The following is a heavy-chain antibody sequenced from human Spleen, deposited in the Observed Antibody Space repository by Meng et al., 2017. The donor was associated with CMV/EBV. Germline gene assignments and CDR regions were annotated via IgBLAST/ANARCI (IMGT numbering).Heavy chain of an antibody. J-gene: IGHJ6*02. D-gene: IGHD1-26*01. V-gene: IGHV3-48*03. Sequence: GESLKISCAASTFTLSSNYMNWVRQAPGKGLDWVSYISASGETVYYADSVRGRFTISRDNAKNSLYLQMNSLRAEDTAIYYCARDGSGSYYSGYYGMDVWGQGTTVTVSS. CDR1: TFTLSSNY. CDR2: ISASGETV. CDR3: ARDGSGSYYSGYYGMDV.